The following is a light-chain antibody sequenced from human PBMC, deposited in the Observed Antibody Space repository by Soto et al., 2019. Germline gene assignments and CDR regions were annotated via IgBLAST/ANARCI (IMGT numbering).Light chain of an antibody. CDR2: EVN. CDR1: SSDVGGYNY. V-gene: IGLV2-8*01. J-gene: IGLJ2*01. CDR3: SSYADSNNLV. Sequence: QSVLTQPPSASGSPGQSVTISCTGTSSDVGGYNYVSWYQQHPGKAPELIIYEVNNRPSGVPDRFSGSKSGNTASLTVSGLQAEDEADYYCSSYADSNNLVFGGGTQLTVL.